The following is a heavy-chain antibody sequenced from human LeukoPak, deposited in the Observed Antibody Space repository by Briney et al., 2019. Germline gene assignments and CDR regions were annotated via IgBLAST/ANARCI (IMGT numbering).Heavy chain of an antibody. J-gene: IGHJ4*02. D-gene: IGHD5-24*01. Sequence: SETLSLTCTVSGGSISSYYWSWIRQPPGKGLEWIGYIYYSGSTNYNPSLKSRVTISVDTSKNQFSLKLSSVTAADTAVYYCARGARAGYNLEPFDYWGQGTLVTVSS. V-gene: IGHV4-59*08. CDR3: ARGARAGYNLEPFDY. CDR1: GGSISSYY. CDR2: IYYSGST.